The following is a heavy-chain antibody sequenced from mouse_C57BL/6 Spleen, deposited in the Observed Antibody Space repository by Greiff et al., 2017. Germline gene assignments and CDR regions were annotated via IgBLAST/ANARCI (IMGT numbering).Heavy chain of an antibody. D-gene: IGHD2-10*02. CDR3: ARDRSLEDAMDY. V-gene: IGHV1-82*01. Sequence: QVQLQQSGPELVKPGASVKISCKASGYAFSSSWMNWVKQRPGKGLEWIGRIYPGDGDTNYNGKFKGKATLTADKSSSTAYMQLSSLTSEDSAVYFCARDRSLEDAMDYWGQGTSVTVSS. J-gene: IGHJ4*01. CDR1: GYAFSSSW. CDR2: IYPGDGDT.